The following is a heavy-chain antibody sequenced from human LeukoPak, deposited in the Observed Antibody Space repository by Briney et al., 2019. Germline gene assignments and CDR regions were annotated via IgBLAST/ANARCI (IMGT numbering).Heavy chain of an antibody. V-gene: IGHV3-21*04. CDR1: GFTFSSYS. CDR3: AKIAETSGTYGQGFDY. J-gene: IGHJ4*02. D-gene: IGHD1-26*01. Sequence: GGSLRLSCAASGFTFSSYSMNWVRQAPGKGLEWVSSISSSSSYIYYADSVKGRFTISRDNAKNSLYLQMNSLRVEDTAVYYCAKIAETSGTYGQGFDYWGQGTLVTVSS. CDR2: ISSSSSYI.